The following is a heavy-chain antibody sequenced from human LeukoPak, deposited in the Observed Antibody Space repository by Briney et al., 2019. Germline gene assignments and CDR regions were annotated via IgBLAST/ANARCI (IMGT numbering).Heavy chain of an antibody. CDR1: GGSISSSNW. V-gene: IGHV4-4*02. CDR2: IYHSGST. Sequence: SETLSLTCAVSGGSISSSNWWSWVRPPPGKGLEWIGEIYHSGSTNYNPSLKNRVTISVDKSKNQFSLKLTSVTAADTAVYYCARSSSSWIFDYWGQGTLVTVSS. CDR3: ARSSSSWIFDY. D-gene: IGHD6-13*01. J-gene: IGHJ4*02.